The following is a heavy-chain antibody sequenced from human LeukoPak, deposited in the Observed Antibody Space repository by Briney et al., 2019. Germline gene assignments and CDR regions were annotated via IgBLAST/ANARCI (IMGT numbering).Heavy chain of an antibody. V-gene: IGHV4-31*03. J-gene: IGHJ3*02. CDR2: ISYSGST. CDR3: AASIAVAPLGHDAFDI. CDR1: GGSITRGGHF. D-gene: IGHD6-19*01. Sequence: SETLSLTCTVSGGSITRGGHFWSWIRQHPVRGLEWIGHISYSGSTYFNPSLKSRLSMSADTSENQFSLKLRSVTAADTAVYYCAASIAVAPLGHDAFDIWGQGAMVTVSS.